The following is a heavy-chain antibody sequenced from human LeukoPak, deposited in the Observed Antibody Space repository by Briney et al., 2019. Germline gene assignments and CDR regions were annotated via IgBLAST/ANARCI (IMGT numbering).Heavy chain of an antibody. V-gene: IGHV3-23*01. Sequence: GGSLRLSCAASGFTFSTFAMIWVRQPPGKGLEWVSSIFPSGGEIHYADSVRGRFTISRDNSKNTLYLQMNSLRAEDTAVYYCAKVATPRGTIYYFDYWGQGTLVTVSS. CDR3: AKVATPRGTIYYFDY. D-gene: IGHD1-14*01. CDR1: GFTFSTFA. CDR2: IFPSGGEI. J-gene: IGHJ4*02.